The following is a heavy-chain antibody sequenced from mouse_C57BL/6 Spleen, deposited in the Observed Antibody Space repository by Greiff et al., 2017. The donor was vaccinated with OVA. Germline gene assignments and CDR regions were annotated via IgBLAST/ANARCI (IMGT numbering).Heavy chain of an antibody. V-gene: IGHV10-1*01. CDR1: GFSFNTYA. Sequence: EVKLMESGGGLVQPKGSLKLSCAASGFSFNTYAMNWVRQAPGKGLEWVARIRSKSNNYATYYADSVKDRFTISRDDSESMLYLQMNNLKTEDTAMYYCVRNDYDVAWFAYWGQGTLVTVSA. J-gene: IGHJ3*01. CDR2: IRSKSNNYAT. D-gene: IGHD2-4*01. CDR3: VRNDYDVAWFAY.